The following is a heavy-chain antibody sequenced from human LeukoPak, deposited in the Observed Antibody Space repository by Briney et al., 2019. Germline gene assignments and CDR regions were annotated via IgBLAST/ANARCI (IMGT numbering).Heavy chain of an antibody. J-gene: IGHJ4*02. CDR2: ISYDGSNK. V-gene: IGHV3-30-3*01. Sequence: PGGSLRLSCAASGFTFSSYAMHWVRQAPGKGLEWVAVISYDGSNKYYADSVKGRFTISRDNSKDTLYLQMNSLRAEDTAVYYCASNPENTGTGDIDYWGQGTLVTVSS. CDR3: ASNPENTGTGDIDY. CDR1: GFTFSSYA. D-gene: IGHD7-27*01.